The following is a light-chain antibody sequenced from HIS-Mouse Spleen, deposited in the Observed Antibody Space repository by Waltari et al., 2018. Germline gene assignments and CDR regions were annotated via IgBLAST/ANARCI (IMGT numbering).Light chain of an antibody. CDR1: SSDVGGYNY. CDR2: DVS. CDR3: SSYTSSSTRV. Sequence: QSALTQPASVSGSPGQSITISCTGTSSDVGGYNYVSWYQQHPGKAPKLMIYDVSNRPSGVSNRFSGSKSGNTASLTISGCQAEDEADYYCSSYTSSSTRVFGGGTKLTVL. V-gene: IGLV2-14*03. J-gene: IGLJ3*02.